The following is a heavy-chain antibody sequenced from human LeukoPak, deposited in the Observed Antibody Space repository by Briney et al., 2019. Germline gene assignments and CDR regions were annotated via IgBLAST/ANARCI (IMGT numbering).Heavy chain of an antibody. J-gene: IGHJ4*02. CDR3: ARDNNWGFDF. CDR1: GFVFSDYS. Sequence: PGGSLRLSCAASGFVFSDYSMNWVRQAPGKGLEWVSNIRGSGSGSGSGMYYADSVKGRFTISRDNAKNSLYLQMSSLRAEDTDFYYCARDNNWGFDFWGQGALVTVSS. V-gene: IGHV3-48*04. D-gene: IGHD7-27*01. CDR2: IRGSGSGSGSGM.